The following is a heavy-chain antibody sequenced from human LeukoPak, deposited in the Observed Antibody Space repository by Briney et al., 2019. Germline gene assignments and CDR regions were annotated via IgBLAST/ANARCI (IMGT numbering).Heavy chain of an antibody. CDR3: ARDDYYDSSGYVDAFDI. J-gene: IGHJ3*02. Sequence: QSGGSLRLSCAASGFTFSSYWMSWARQAPGKGLEWVANIKQDGSEKYYVDSVKGRFTISRDNAKNSLYLQMNSLRAEDTAVYYCARDDYYDSSGYVDAFDIWGQGTMVTVSS. CDR2: IKQDGSEK. D-gene: IGHD3-22*01. CDR1: GFTFSSYW. V-gene: IGHV3-7*01.